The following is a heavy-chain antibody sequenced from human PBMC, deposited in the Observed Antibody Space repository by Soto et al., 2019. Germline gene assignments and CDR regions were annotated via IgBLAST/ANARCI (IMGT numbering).Heavy chain of an antibody. J-gene: IGHJ5*02. CDR2: INAGNGNT. CDR3: ARGYGGYFHWFDP. Sequence: QVQLVQSGAEVKKPGASVKVSCKASGYTFTSYAMHWVRQAPGQRLEWMGWINAGNGNTKYSQKFQGRVTITRDTSASTAYMDLSSLRSEDTAVYYCARGYGGYFHWFDPWGQGTPVTTSS. CDR1: GYTFTSYA. D-gene: IGHD4-17*01. V-gene: IGHV1-3*01.